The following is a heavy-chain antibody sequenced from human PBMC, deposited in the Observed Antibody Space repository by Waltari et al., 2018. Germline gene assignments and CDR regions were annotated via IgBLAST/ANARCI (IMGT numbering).Heavy chain of an antibody. D-gene: IGHD2-8*02. CDR1: GFTVRSGY. CDR3: ARVGSCIGGVCSNN. Sequence: EVQLVETGGNLIQPGGSLRLSWAASGFTVRSGYMSWARQAPGTGLEWVSVIDRGGATYYADSVKGRFTISRDNSKNTLYLQMNSLRAEDTALYYCARVGSCIGGVCSNNWGQGTLVTVSS. CDR2: IDRGGAT. J-gene: IGHJ4*02. V-gene: IGHV3-53*02.